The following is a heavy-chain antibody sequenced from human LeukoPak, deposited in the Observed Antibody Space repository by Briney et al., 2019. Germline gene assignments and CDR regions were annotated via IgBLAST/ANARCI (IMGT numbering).Heavy chain of an antibody. V-gene: IGHV1-46*01. CDR3: ARESATTGTYDY. CDR1: GYTFTSHY. CDR2: INPSGGST. D-gene: IGHD5-12*01. J-gene: IGHJ4*02. Sequence: ASVEVSCKASGYTFTSHYMHWVRQAPGQGLEWMGIINPSGGSTSYAQKFQGRVTMTRDTSTSTVYMELSSLRSEDTAVYYCARESATTGTYDYWGQGTLVTVSS.